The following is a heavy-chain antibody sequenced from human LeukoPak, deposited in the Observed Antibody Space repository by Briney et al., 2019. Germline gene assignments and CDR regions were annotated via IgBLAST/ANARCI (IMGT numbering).Heavy chain of an antibody. CDR3: ARAGLLSWFDP. Sequence: PSETLSLTCAVSGGSISSGGYSWSWIRQPPGRGLEWIGYIYHSGSTYYNPSLKSRVTISVDRSKNQFSLKLSSVTAADTAVYYCARAGLLSWFDPWGQGTLVTVSS. J-gene: IGHJ5*02. CDR1: GGSISSGGYS. V-gene: IGHV4-30-2*01. CDR2: IYHSGST.